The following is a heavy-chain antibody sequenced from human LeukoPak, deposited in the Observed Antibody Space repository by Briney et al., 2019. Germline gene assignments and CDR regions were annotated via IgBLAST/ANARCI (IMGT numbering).Heavy chain of an antibody. Sequence: GGSLRLSCAASGFTFSSYGMHWVRQAPGKGLEWVAVISYDGSNKYYADSVKGRFTISRDNSKNTLYLQMNSLRAGDTAVYYCAKDDQHYYGSGSYDYWGQGTLVTVSS. CDR3: AKDDQHYYGSGSYDY. CDR1: GFTFSSYG. V-gene: IGHV3-30*18. J-gene: IGHJ4*02. D-gene: IGHD3-10*01. CDR2: ISYDGSNK.